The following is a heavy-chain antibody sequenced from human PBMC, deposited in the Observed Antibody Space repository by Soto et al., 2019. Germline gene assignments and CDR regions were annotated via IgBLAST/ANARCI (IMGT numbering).Heavy chain of an antibody. CDR3: ARHNYCSGSTSFDY. CDR1: GGSISSYY. J-gene: IGHJ4*02. V-gene: IGHV4-59*08. D-gene: IGHD3-10*02. CDR2: IYDSGST. Sequence: QVQLQESGPGLVKPSETLSLTCTVSGGSISSYYWSWIRQPPGKGLEWIGYIYDSGSTNYNPSLKSRVTTSVDTSKNQFSLKLNSMTAADTAVYYCARHNYCSGSTSFDYWGQGTLVTVSS.